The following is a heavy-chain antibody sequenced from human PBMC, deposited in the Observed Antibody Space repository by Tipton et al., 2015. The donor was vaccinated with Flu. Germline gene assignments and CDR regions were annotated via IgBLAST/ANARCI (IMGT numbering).Heavy chain of an antibody. J-gene: IGHJ3*02. CDR1: GGSISSGSYY. V-gene: IGHV4-61*02. D-gene: IGHD3-22*01. CDR2: IYTSGST. CDR3: ARGVIYYDSSGPITDAFDI. Sequence: TLSLTCTVSGGSISSGSYYWSWIRQPAEKGLEWIGRIYTSGSTNYNPSLKCRVTISVDTSKNQFSLKLSSVTAADTAVYYCARGVIYYDSSGPITDAFDIWGQGTMVTVSS.